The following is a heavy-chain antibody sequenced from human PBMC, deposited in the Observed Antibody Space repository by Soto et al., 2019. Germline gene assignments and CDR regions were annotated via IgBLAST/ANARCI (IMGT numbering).Heavy chain of an antibody. CDR3: ARVKRVYYMDV. J-gene: IGHJ6*03. CDR1: GFTFSSYC. Sequence: GGSLRLSCAASGFTFSSYCMHWVRQAPGKGLVWVSRINSDGSSTSYADSVKGRFTISRDNAKNTLYLQMNSLRAEDTAVYYCARVKRVYYMDVWGKGTTVTVS. D-gene: IGHD6-13*01. CDR2: INSDGSST. V-gene: IGHV3-74*01.